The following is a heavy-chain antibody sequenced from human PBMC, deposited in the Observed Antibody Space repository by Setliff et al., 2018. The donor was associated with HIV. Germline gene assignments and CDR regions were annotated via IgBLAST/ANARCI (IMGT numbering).Heavy chain of an antibody. J-gene: IGHJ3*02. Sequence: SSETLSLTCTVSGGSISGGGYYWSWIRQHPGKGLEWVSLVFRDDNTYNADSVKGRFTISRDNAKNSLYMQMNSLRAEDTAVYYCASLSGSFGDAFDIWGQGTMVTVSS. CDR1: GGSISGGGYY. CDR2: VFRDDNT. V-gene: IGHV3-53*01. D-gene: IGHD1-26*01. CDR3: ASLSGSFGDAFDI.